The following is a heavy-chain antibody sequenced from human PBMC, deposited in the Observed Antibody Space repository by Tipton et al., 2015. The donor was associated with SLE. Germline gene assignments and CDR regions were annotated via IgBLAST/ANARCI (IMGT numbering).Heavy chain of an antibody. CDR3: ARDYY. J-gene: IGHJ4*02. V-gene: IGHV3-7*01. CDR1: GFTFSNFW. CDR2: IKKDGSEE. Sequence: SLRLSCATSGFTFSNFWMIWVRQAPGKGREWGANIKKDGSEEYYRESVKGPFIISRDNATNSLSLQMTSLRAEDTAVDYCARDYYWGQGTLVTVSS.